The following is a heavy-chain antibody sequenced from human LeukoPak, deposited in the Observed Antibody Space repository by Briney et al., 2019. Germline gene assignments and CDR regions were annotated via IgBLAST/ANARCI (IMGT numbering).Heavy chain of an antibody. J-gene: IGHJ4*02. V-gene: IGHV3-53*01. Sequence: PGGSLRLSCAASGFTVSSNYMSWVRQAPGKGLEWVSVIYSGGSTYYADSVKGRFTISRDNSKNTLYLQMNSLRAEDTAVYYWARLKYRSGLGGGSYFDYWGQGTLVTVSS. CDR3: ARLKYRSGLGGGSYFDY. CDR1: GFTVSSNY. D-gene: IGHD6-19*01. CDR2: IYSGGST.